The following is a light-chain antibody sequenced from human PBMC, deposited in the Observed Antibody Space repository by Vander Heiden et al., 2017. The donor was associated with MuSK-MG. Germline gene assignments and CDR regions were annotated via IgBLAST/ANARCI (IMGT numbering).Light chain of an antibody. CDR1: SSDVGGYNY. V-gene: IGLV2-14*03. CDR2: DVS. J-gene: IGLJ3*02. Sequence: QSPLTHPASVSGSPGQSITISCTGTSSDVGGYNYVSWYQQHPGKAPKLMIYDVSNRPSGVSNRFSGSKSGNTASLTISGLQAEDEADYYCSSYTSSSTLVFGGGTKLTVL. CDR3: SSYTSSSTLV.